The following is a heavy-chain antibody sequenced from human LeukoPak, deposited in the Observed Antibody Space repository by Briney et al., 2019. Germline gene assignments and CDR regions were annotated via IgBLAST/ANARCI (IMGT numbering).Heavy chain of an antibody. CDR1: GFTFSSYE. Sequence: HPGGSLRLSCAASGFTFSSYEMNWVRQAPGKGLEWVSYISSSGSTIYYADSVKGRFTISRDNAKNSLYLQMNSLRAEDTAVYYCARDSGYSSGWYLAFDIWGQGTMVTVSS. CDR2: ISSSGSTI. V-gene: IGHV3-48*03. J-gene: IGHJ3*02. D-gene: IGHD6-19*01. CDR3: ARDSGYSSGWYLAFDI.